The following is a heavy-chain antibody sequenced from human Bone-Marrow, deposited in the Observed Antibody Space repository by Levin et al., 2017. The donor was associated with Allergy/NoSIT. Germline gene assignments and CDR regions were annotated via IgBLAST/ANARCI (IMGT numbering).Heavy chain of an antibody. Sequence: TGGSLRLSCAASGFTFDDYGMSWVRQAPGKGLEWVSGINWNGGSTGYADSVKGRFTISRDNAKNSLYLQMNSLRAEDTALYHCARDYYDSSGDWDGMDVWGQGTTVTVSS. CDR2: INWNGGST. V-gene: IGHV3-20*01. CDR1: GFTFDDYG. CDR3: ARDYYDSSGDWDGMDV. D-gene: IGHD3-22*01. J-gene: IGHJ6*02.